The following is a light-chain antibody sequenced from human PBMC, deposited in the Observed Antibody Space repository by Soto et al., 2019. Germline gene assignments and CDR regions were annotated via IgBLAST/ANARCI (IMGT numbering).Light chain of an antibody. CDR2: KIS. V-gene: IGKV2-24*01. Sequence: DIVLTQTRLSSPVTLGQPASISCRSSHSLVHIDGNTYFNWRQQRPGQPPRLLIYKISNRFPGVPDRFSGSGAGTDFTLKISRVEAEDVGVYYCMQATQSYTFGQGTRLEIK. CDR1: HSLVHIDGNTY. CDR3: MQATQSYT. J-gene: IGKJ2*01.